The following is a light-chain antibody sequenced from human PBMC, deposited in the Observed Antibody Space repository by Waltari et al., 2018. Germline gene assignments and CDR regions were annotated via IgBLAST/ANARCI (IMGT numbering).Light chain of an antibody. Sequence: DIQMTQSPSSLSASVGERVTITCQASQDISDYLSWYQQKPGKAPKLLIYDASNLETGVPSRFSGSGSGTDFTFTISSLQPEDIATYFCQQYDNLLTFGGGTKVEIK. CDR1: QDISDY. J-gene: IGKJ4*01. CDR2: DAS. V-gene: IGKV1-33*01. CDR3: QQYDNLLT.